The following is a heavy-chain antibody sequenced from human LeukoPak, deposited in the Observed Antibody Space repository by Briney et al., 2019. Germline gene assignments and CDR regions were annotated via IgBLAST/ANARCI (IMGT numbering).Heavy chain of an antibody. Sequence: ASVKVSCKASGYTFTSYGISWVRQAPGQGLEWMGWISAYNGNTNYAQKLQGRDTMTTDTSTSTAYMELRSLRSDDTAVYYCARDRLDDFWSGYHQDFDYWGQGTLVTVSS. CDR3: ARDRLDDFWSGYHQDFDY. D-gene: IGHD3-3*01. J-gene: IGHJ4*02. V-gene: IGHV1-18*01. CDR2: ISAYNGNT. CDR1: GYTFTSYG.